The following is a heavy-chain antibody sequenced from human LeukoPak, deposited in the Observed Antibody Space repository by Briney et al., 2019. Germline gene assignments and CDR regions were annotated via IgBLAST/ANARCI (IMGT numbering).Heavy chain of an antibody. D-gene: IGHD6-19*01. J-gene: IGHJ4*02. Sequence: GGSLRLSCAASGFTFSNYWMSWVRQAPGKGLEWVANIEQDGSEKYYVDSVKGRFTISRDNAKNSLYLQMNSLRAEDTAVYYCASFRITVAGRTGLDYWGQGTLVTVSS. CDR2: IEQDGSEK. CDR3: ASFRITVAGRTGLDY. V-gene: IGHV3-7*01. CDR1: GFTFSNYW.